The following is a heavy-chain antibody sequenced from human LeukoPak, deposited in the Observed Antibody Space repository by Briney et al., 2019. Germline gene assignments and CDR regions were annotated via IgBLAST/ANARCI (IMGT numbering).Heavy chain of an antibody. J-gene: IGHJ5*02. CDR3: ARDTAPGFDP. CDR2: IYHSGFA. V-gene: IGHV4-39*07. D-gene: IGHD5-18*01. Sequence: SETLSLTCNVSGGSINTNNYYWRWIRQPPGKGLEWIGSIYHSGFAYYNPSLKSRVTISVDLSRNQFSLKLNSVTAADTAVYYCARDTAPGFDPWGQGTLVTVSS. CDR1: GGSINTNNYY.